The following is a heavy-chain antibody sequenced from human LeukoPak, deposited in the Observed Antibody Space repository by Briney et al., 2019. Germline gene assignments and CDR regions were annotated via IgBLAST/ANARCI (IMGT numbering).Heavy chain of an antibody. CDR2: ISDDGSIT. V-gene: IGHV3-74*03. CDR3: AKGSGGSCYSSGDV. Sequence: GGSLRLSCAASGFTFSRDWMHWVRQAPGKGLVWVSRISDDGSITTYADSVQGRFTISRDNAKSTVFLQMSSLRPEDTAVYYCAKGSGGSCYSSGDVWGQGTTVTVSS. D-gene: IGHD2-15*01. J-gene: IGHJ6*02. CDR1: GFTFSRDW.